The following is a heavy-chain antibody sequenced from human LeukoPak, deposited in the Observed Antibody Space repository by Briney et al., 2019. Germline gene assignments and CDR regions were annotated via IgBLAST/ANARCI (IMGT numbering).Heavy chain of an antibody. Sequence: PSETLSLTCTVSGGSISSGGYYWSWIRQHPGKGLEWIGYIYYSGSTEYNPSLKTRVTISLDTTKNQFSLNFNSVTAADTAVYYCARDIVVVPGAIGGAFDIWGQGTMVTVSS. J-gene: IGHJ3*02. CDR2: IYYSGST. CDR1: GGSISSGGYY. D-gene: IGHD2-2*01. V-gene: IGHV4-31*03. CDR3: ARDIVVVPGAIGGAFDI.